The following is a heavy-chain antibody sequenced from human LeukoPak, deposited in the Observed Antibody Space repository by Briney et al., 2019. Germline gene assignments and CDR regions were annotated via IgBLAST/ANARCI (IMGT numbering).Heavy chain of an antibody. Sequence: GGSLRLSCAASGFTFSSYAMSWVRQAPGKGVEWVSAISGSGGSTYYADSVKGRFTISRDNSKNTLYLQMNSLRAEDTAVYYCAKVDIVVVLAAWFDYWGQGALVTVSS. CDR3: AKVDIVVVLAAWFDY. D-gene: IGHD2-15*01. CDR1: GFTFSSYA. V-gene: IGHV3-23*01. J-gene: IGHJ4*02. CDR2: ISGSGGST.